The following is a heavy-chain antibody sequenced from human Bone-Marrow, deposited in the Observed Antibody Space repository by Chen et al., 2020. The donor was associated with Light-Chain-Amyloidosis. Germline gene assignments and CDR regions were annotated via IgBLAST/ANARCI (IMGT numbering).Heavy chain of an antibody. D-gene: IGHD6-13*01. J-gene: IGHJ6*03. CDR2: IYTSGST. CDR1: GGSISSYY. Sequence: QVQLQESGPGLVKPSETLSLTCTVSGGSISSYYWSWIRQPAGKGLEWIGRIYTSGSTNYNPSLKSRVTMSVDTSKNQFSLKLSSVTAADTAVYYCARSSSSWYEEYYYYDYYMDVWGKGTTVTVSS. CDR3: ARSSSSWYEEYYYYDYYMDV. V-gene: IGHV4-4*07.